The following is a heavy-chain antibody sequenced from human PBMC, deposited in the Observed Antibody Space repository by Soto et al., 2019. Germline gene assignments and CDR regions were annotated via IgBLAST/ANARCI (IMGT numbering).Heavy chain of an antibody. J-gene: IGHJ4*02. Sequence: GGSLRLSCAASGFTFSSYWMSWVRQAPGKGLEWVANIKQDGSEKYYVDSVKGRLTISRDNAKNSLYLQMNSLRAEDTAVYYCARDRLPPATGPQSYSSGWSRGAGPDYWGQGTLVTVSS. CDR2: IKQDGSEK. V-gene: IGHV3-7*01. D-gene: IGHD6-19*01. CDR3: ARDRLPPATGPQSYSSGWSRGAGPDY. CDR1: GFTFSSYW.